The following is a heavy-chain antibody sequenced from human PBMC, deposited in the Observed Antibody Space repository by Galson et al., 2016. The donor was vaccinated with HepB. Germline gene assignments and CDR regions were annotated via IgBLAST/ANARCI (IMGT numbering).Heavy chain of an antibody. V-gene: IGHV3-23*01. CDR2: ISASGGGT. D-gene: IGHD4-11*01. CDR3: ARDVTTLHLHQGPIGLPPGTLLQEHL. CDR1: GFTFRSYV. J-gene: IGHJ6*01. Sequence: SLRLSCAASGFTFRSYVMSWVRQTPGRGLEWVSGISASGGGTYYADSVKGRFTISRDNAKTSLYLQMNSLRAEDTAIYDCARDVTTLHLHQGPIGLPPGTLLQEHLWG.